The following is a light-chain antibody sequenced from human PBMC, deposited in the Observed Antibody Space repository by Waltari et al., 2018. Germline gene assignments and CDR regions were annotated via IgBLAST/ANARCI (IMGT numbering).Light chain of an antibody. CDR2: DAS. V-gene: IGKV1D-13*01. Sequence: AIQLTQSPSSLSASVGHRITITCRASQDIANALAWYVQKPGKAPQLLIYDASTLESGVPSRFSGSGSGTDFTLSISGLQPEDFATYYCQQFINYPLTFGPGTTVDIK. J-gene: IGKJ3*01. CDR3: QQFINYPLT. CDR1: QDIANA.